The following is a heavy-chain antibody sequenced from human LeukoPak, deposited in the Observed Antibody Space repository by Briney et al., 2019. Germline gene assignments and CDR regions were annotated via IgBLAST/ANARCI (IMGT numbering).Heavy chain of an antibody. CDR2: IWYDGSNK. CDR3: AKSQMFRGYSYGYDWFDP. CDR1: GFTFSSYG. D-gene: IGHD5-18*01. V-gene: IGHV3-33*06. J-gene: IGHJ5*02. Sequence: TGGSLRLSCAPSGFTFSSYGMHWVRQAPGKGLEWVAVIWYDGSNKYYADSVKGRFTISRDNSKNTLYLQMNSLRAEDTAVYYCAKSQMFRGYSYGYDWFDPWGQGTLVTVSS.